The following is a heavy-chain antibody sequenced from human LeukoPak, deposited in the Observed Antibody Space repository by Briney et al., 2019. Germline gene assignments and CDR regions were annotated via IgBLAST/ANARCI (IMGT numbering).Heavy chain of an antibody. CDR1: GGTFSSYA. Sequence: GASVKVSCKASGGTFSSYAISWVRQAPGQGLEWMGGIIPIFGTANYAQKLQGRVTMTTDTSTSTAYMELRSLRSDDTAVYYCARGPRITIFGVVTSHYFDYWGQEPWSPSPQ. D-gene: IGHD3-3*01. CDR3: ARGPRITIFGVVTSHYFDY. J-gene: IGHJ4*01. CDR2: IIPIFGTA. V-gene: IGHV1-69*05.